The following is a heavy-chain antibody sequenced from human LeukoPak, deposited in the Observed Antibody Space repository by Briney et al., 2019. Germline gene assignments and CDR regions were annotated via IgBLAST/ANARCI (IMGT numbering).Heavy chain of an antibody. V-gene: IGHV3-23*01. J-gene: IGHJ4*02. CDR2: ISNRGDTT. D-gene: IGHD6-19*01. CDR1: GFTFSYYA. Sequence: GGSLRLSCAASGFTFSYYAMAWVRQAPGKGLKWVSVISNRGDTTYYADSVKGRFTISRDNSKNTLFLQTNSLRAEDTAIYFCVKDRRRTDGWYAFDYWGQGTLVTVSS. CDR3: VKDRRRTDGWYAFDY.